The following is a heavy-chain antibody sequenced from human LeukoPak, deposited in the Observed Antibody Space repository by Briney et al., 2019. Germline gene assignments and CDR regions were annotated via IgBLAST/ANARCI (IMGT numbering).Heavy chain of an antibody. CDR1: GFTFSSYA. D-gene: IGHD5-24*01. Sequence: GGSLRLSCAASGFTFSSYAMYWVRQAPGKGLEWVSGLSAGGDFTYYADSVKGRFTISRDNSKNTLYMEMNSLRVEDTAVYYCAKRGNTISFFDPWGQGTPVTVSS. V-gene: IGHV3-23*01. J-gene: IGHJ5*02. CDR3: AKRGNTISFFDP. CDR2: LSAGGDFT.